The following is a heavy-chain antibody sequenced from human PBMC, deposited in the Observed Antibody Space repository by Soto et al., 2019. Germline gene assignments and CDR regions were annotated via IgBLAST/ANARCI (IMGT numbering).Heavy chain of an antibody. CDR2: IDPSDSYT. J-gene: IGHJ3*02. CDR3: AVVDVVVITSEAFDS. V-gene: IGHV5-10-1*01. CDR1: GYSFTSYW. Sequence: PGESLKISCKGSGYSFTSYWISWVRQMPGKGLEWMGRIDPSDSYTNYSPSFQGHVTISADKSISTAYLQWSSLKASDTAMYYCAVVDVVVITSEAFDSWGQGTMVTVSS. D-gene: IGHD3-22*01.